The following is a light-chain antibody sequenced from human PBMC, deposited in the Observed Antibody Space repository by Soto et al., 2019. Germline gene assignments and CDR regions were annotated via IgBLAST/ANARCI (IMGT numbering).Light chain of an antibody. J-gene: IGKJ2*01. CDR1: QGLLHSNGDTF. Sequence: DVVMTQSPLSLPVTLGQPASISCRSSQGLLHSNGDTFLSWFQQRPGQSPRRLIYQVSNRDSGVPDRFSGSGSGTDFTLKISRVEAEDVGIYYCMQGTHWPYTFGQGTKLEI. CDR3: MQGTHWPYT. V-gene: IGKV2-30*02. CDR2: QVS.